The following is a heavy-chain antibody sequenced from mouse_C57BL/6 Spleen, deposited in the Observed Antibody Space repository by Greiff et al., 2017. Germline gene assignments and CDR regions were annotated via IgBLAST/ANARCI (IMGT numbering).Heavy chain of an antibody. CDR2: IHPNSGST. Sequence: QVHVKQPGAELVKPGASVKLSCKASGYTFTSYWMHWVKQRPGQGLEWIGMIHPNSGSTNYNEKFKSKATLTVDKSSSTAYMQLSSLTSEDSAVYYCARTGPDYAMDYWGQGTSVTVSS. J-gene: IGHJ4*01. CDR3: ARTGPDYAMDY. V-gene: IGHV1-64*01. CDR1: GYTFTSYW.